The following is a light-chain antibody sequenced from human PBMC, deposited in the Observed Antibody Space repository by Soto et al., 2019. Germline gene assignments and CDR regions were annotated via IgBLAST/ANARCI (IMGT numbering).Light chain of an antibody. CDR2: AAS. V-gene: IGKV1-9*01. Sequence: DIQLTQSPSFLSPSIGESVTLTCRASQVISTSLAWYQVKPGKAPKLLIYAASTLESGVPSRFSATVSGTEFSLTITSLQPEEFATYYCQQLFDSPITFGQGTRLEIK. J-gene: IGKJ5*01. CDR1: QVISTS. CDR3: QQLFDSPIT.